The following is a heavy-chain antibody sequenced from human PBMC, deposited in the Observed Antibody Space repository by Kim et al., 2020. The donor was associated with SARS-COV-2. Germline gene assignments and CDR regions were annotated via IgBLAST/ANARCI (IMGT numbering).Heavy chain of an antibody. D-gene: IGHD4-17*01. Sequence: GGSLRLSCAASGFTFSRYDMHWVRQATGKGLEWVSVIGTAGDTYYPGSVKGRFTISRENAKNSLYLQMNSLRAGDTAVYYCARAEYGGNYYYYYGMDVWGPGTTGTVSS. CDR1: GFTFSRYD. V-gene: IGHV3-13*01. CDR3: ARAEYGGNYYYYYGMDV. CDR2: IGTAGDT. J-gene: IGHJ6*02.